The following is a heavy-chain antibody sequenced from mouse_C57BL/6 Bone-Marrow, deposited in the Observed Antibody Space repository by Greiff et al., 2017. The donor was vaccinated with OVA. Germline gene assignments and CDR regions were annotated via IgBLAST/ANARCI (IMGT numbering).Heavy chain of an antibody. CDR1: GYAFSSYW. Sequence: QVQLQQSGAELVKPGASVKISCKASGYAFSSYWMNWVKQRPGKGLEWIGQIYPGDGDTNYNGKFKGKATLTADKSSSTAYMQLSSLTSEDSAVYFCARHGDYYGSSLFAYWGQGTLVTVSA. V-gene: IGHV1-80*01. J-gene: IGHJ3*01. CDR2: IYPGDGDT. CDR3: ARHGDYYGSSLFAY. D-gene: IGHD1-1*01.